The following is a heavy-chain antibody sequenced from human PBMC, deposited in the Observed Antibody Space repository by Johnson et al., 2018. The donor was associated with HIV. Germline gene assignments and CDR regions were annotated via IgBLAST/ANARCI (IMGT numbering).Heavy chain of an antibody. CDR1: AFTFSSYA. J-gene: IGHJ3*02. V-gene: IGHV3-30-3*01. D-gene: IGHD3-10*01. Sequence: QVQLVESGGGLVQPGRSLRLSCAASAFTFSSYAMHWVRQAPGKGLEWVAFIRYDGSNKYYADSVKGRFPISSDKSKNTLFLLMNSLRAGDTAVYYCVRDLGIIGPWAAFDIWGQGTRVTVSS. CDR3: VRDLGIIGPWAAFDI. CDR2: IRYDGSNK.